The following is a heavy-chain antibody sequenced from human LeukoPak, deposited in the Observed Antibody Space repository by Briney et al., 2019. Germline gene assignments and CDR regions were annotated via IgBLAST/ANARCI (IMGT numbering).Heavy chain of an antibody. J-gene: IGHJ2*01. Sequence: GGSLRLSCAASGFTFDDYAMHWVRQAPGKGLEWVSGISWNSGSIGYADSVKGRFTISRDNAKNSLYLQMNSLRAEDTAVYYCAGSDTTGFSPREWDYWYFDLWGRGTLVTVSS. D-gene: IGHD1-1*01. CDR1: GFTFDDYA. V-gene: IGHV3-9*01. CDR3: AGSDTTGFSPREWDYWYFDL. CDR2: ISWNSGSI.